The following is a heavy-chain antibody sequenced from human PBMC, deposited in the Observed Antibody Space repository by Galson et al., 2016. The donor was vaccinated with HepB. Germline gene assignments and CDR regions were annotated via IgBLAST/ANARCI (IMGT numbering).Heavy chain of an antibody. D-gene: IGHD5-24*01. J-gene: IGHJ4*02. CDR1: GVSFSSDNYN. Sequence: SETLSLTCTVSGVSFSSDNYNWGWIRQPPGKGLEWVGSISYRGTTYYNPPLKGRLTISADTSKNHVFLRLSSVTAADTAIYYCARFRNMAIDYWGQGDLVTVSS. CDR2: ISYRGTT. V-gene: IGHV4-39*02. CDR3: ARFRNMAIDY.